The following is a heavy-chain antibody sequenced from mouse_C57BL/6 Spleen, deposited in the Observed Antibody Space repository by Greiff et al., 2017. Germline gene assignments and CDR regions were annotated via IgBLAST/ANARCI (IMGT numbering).Heavy chain of an antibody. CDR3: ARETGTDAMDY. J-gene: IGHJ4*01. CDR1: GYTFTSYW. Sequence: VQLQQSGAELVMPGASVKLSCKASGYTFTSYWMHWVKQRPGQGLEWIGEIDPSDSYTNYNQKFKGKSTLTVDKSSSTAYMQLSSLTSEDSAVYYCARETGTDAMDYWGQGTSVTVSS. CDR2: IDPSDSYT. V-gene: IGHV1-69*01. D-gene: IGHD4-1*01.